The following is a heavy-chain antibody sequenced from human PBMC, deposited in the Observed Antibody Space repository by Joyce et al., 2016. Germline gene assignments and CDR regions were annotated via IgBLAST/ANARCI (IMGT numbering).Heavy chain of an antibody. V-gene: IGHV4-61*01. Sequence: VQLQESGPGLVRPSDTLSLTCAVSGGSISSDNYYWSWIRQPPGKGLEWIAYIYYSGNTKTNPSLKSRVTISVDTSKNQFSLNLMSVTAADTAVYYGARVVQYRSGWSGFRPYWFFDVWGRGTLVTVSS. CDR1: GGSISSDNYY. CDR3: ARVVQYRSGWSGFRPYWFFDV. CDR2: IYYSGNT. D-gene: IGHD6-19*01. J-gene: IGHJ2*01.